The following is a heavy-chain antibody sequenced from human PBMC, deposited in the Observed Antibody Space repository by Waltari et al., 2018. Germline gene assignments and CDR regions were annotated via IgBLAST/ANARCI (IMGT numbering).Heavy chain of an antibody. CDR1: GFSFKDFP. CDR2: ISGSGRTS. Sequence: EVQLLESGGTSQQLGGSLSLSCSASGFSFKDFPMTWVRQAPGKGLEWVASISGSGRTSFYADSVKGRFTISRDNYRNTLYLQMSGLRAADTAFYYCAKDLDGDWIEAFYFDYWGRGTLVTV. J-gene: IGHJ4*02. V-gene: IGHV3-23*01. D-gene: IGHD4-17*01. CDR3: AKDLDGDWIEAFYFDY.